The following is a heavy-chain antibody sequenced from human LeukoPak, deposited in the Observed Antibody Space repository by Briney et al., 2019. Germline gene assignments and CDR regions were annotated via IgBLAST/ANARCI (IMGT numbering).Heavy chain of an antibody. CDR1: GYSISSGYY. J-gene: IGHJ4*02. Sequence: SETLSLTCTVSGYSISSGYYWGWIRQPPGKGLEWIGSIYHSGSTYYNPSLKSRVTISVDTSKNQFSLKLSSVTAADTAVYYCARDHRALIVVVTHFDYWGQGTLVTVSS. CDR2: IYHSGST. V-gene: IGHV4-38-2*02. CDR3: ARDHRALIVVVTHFDY. D-gene: IGHD3-22*01.